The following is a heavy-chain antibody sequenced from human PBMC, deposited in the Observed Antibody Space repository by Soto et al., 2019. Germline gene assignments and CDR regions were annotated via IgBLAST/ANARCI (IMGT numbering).Heavy chain of an antibody. CDR1: GGNLNGGTYY. J-gene: IGHJ5*02. D-gene: IGHD3-22*01. Sequence: PSETLTLTCSVSGGNLNGGTYYWRGGRQGTEGVLKLSRNIHDTGYADYNPSLRDRITISQDKSERQDSLNLRLVNAADTALYYCPRLRITTNQYYCFDPWGQGTLVTVSS. CDR2: IHDTGYA. V-gene: IGHV4-31*03. CDR3: PRLRITTNQYYCFDP.